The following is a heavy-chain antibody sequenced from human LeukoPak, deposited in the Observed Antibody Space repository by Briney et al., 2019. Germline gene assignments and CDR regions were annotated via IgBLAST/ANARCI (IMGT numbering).Heavy chain of an antibody. V-gene: IGHV1-69*04. CDR3: ARDLVEDIVAPGWFDP. D-gene: IGHD2-15*01. CDR1: GGTFSSYA. Sequence: KVSCKASGGTFSSYAISWVRQAPGQGPEWMGRIIPTLGIANYAQKFQGRVTITADKSTSTAYMELSSLRSEDTAVYYCARDLVEDIVAPGWFDPWGQGTLVTVSS. J-gene: IGHJ5*02. CDR2: IIPTLGIA.